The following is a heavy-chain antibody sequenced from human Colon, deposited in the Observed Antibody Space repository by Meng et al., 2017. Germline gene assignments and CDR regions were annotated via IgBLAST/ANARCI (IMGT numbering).Heavy chain of an antibody. Sequence: SVKVSCKASGGIFSSYTVSWVRQAPGQGLEWIGLIIPMFDTTDYAHQFQGRVTISADDSTGTAYMELTSLRSEDTATYYCATNPLRRDGNNMKLGLDYWGQGTLVTVSS. CDR3: ATNPLRRDGNNMKLGLDY. CDR2: IIPMFDTT. CDR1: GGIFSSYT. J-gene: IGHJ4*02. V-gene: IGHV1-69*13. D-gene: IGHD5-24*01.